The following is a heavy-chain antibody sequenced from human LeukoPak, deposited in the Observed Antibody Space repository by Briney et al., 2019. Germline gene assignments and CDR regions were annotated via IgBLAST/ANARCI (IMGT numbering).Heavy chain of an antibody. CDR3: ARDLGFWSGYYGDSWFDP. D-gene: IGHD3-3*01. CDR2: IYYSGST. V-gene: IGHV4-59*01. J-gene: IGHJ5*02. Sequence: PSETLSLTCTVSGGSISSYYWSWIRQPPGKGLGWIGYIYYSGSTNYNPSLKSRVTISVDTSKNQFSLKLSSVTAADTAVYYCARDLGFWSGYYGDSWFDPWGQGTLVTVSS. CDR1: GGSISSYY.